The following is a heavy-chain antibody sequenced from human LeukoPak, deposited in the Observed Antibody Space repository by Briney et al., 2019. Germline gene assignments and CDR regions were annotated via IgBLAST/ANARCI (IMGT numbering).Heavy chain of an antibody. J-gene: IGHJ5*02. V-gene: IGHV4-31*03. CDR3: AREGGSYYHWFDP. Sequence: PSQTLSLTCTVSGDSISSGGYYWSWIRQHPGKGREWIGYIYYSGSTYYNPSLKSRVTISLDTSKNQFSLKLTSVSAADTAVYYCAREGGSYYHWFDPWGQGTLVTVSS. CDR1: GDSISSGGYY. D-gene: IGHD1-26*01. CDR2: IYYSGST.